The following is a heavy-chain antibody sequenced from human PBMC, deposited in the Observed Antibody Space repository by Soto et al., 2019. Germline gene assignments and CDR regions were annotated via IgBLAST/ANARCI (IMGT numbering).Heavy chain of an antibody. CDR3: ARGSYYYGSGSYTRRWFDP. J-gene: IGHJ5*02. D-gene: IGHD3-10*01. CDR1: GYTFTSYD. CDR2: MNPNSGNT. Sequence: QVQLVQSGAEVKKPGASVKVSCKASGYTFTSYDINWVRQATGQGREWMGWMNPNSGNTGYAQKFQGRVTMTRNTSISTAYIELSSLRSEDTAVYYCARGSYYYGSGSYTRRWFDPWGQGTLVTVSS. V-gene: IGHV1-8*01.